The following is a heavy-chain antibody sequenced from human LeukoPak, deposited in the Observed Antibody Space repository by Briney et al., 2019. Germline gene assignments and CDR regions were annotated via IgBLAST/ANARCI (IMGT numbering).Heavy chain of an antibody. Sequence: GGSLRLSCAASGFTFSSYAMSWVRRAPGKGLEWVSAISGSGGSTYYADSVKGRFTISRDNSKNTLYLQMNSLRAEDTAVYYCAKAYFLTGYSDYWGQGTLVTVSS. V-gene: IGHV3-23*01. CDR1: GFTFSSYA. CDR3: AKAYFLTGYSDY. CDR2: ISGSGGST. J-gene: IGHJ4*02. D-gene: IGHD3/OR15-3a*01.